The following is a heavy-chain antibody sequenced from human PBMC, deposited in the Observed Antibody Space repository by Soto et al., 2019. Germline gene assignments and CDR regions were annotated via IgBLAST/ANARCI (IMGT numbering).Heavy chain of an antibody. CDR1: GFTFSSYG. CDR2: ISYDGSNK. J-gene: IGHJ6*02. V-gene: IGHV3-30*18. D-gene: IGHD5-18*01. Sequence: QPGGSLRLSCAASGFTFSSYGMHWVRQAPGKGLEWVAVISYDGSNKYYADSVKGRFTISRDNSKNTLYLQMNSLRAEDTAVYYCAKDGNVGIQLWFLLDVWGQGTTVTVSS. CDR3: AKDGNVGIQLWFLLDV.